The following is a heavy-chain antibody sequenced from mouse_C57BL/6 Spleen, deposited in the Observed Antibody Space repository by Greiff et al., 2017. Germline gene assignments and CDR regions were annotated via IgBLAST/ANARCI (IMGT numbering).Heavy chain of an antibody. CDR3: ARVTTVVGAMDY. CDR1: GYTFPSYW. CDR2: IDPSDSYT. D-gene: IGHD1-1*01. V-gene: IGHV1-69*01. J-gene: IGHJ4*01. Sequence: QVQLQQPGAELVMPGASVKLSCKASGYTFPSYWMHWVKQRPGQGLEWIGEIDPSDSYTNYNQKFKGKSTLTVDQSSSTASMQLSSLTSEDSAVYYCARVTTVVGAMDYWGQGTSVTVSS.